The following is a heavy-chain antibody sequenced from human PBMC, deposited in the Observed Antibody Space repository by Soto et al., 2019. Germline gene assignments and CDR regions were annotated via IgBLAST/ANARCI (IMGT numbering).Heavy chain of an antibody. CDR3: TRDRLTPNGYSSSWYRGYYYYGVDV. CDR2: IRSKAYGGTT. J-gene: IGHJ6*02. V-gene: IGHV3-49*03. D-gene: IGHD6-13*01. Sequence: GGSLRLSCXAXGFTLGDYAMSGFRQAPGKGLGWVGFIRSKAYGGTTGYAASVKGRFTISRDDSKSIAYLQMNSLKTGDTAVYSCTRDRLTPNGYSSSWYRGYYYYGVDVWGQGTTVTSP. CDR1: GFTLGDYA.